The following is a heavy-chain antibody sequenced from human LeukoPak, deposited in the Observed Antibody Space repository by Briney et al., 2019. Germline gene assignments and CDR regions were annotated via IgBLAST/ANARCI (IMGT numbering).Heavy chain of an antibody. CDR2: IYYSGST. V-gene: IGHV4-59*03. CDR1: GGSISSYY. D-gene: IGHD4-23*01. J-gene: IGHJ4*02. Sequence: SETLSLTCTVSGGSISSYYWSWIRQPPGKGLEWIGYIYYSGSTNYNPSLKSRVTISVDTSKNQFSLKLSSVTTADTAVYYCAKTGPGGSVFFSYFDNWGQGTLVTVSS. CDR3: AKTGPGGSVFFSYFDN.